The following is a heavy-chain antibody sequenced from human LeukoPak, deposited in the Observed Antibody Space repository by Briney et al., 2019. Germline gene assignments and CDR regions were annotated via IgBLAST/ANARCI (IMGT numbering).Heavy chain of an antibody. D-gene: IGHD5-18*01. V-gene: IGHV3-21*01. CDR3: ARNSVEERYSYADAFDI. CDR1: GFTFSSYS. J-gene: IGHJ3*02. CDR2: ISGSSSYI. Sequence: GGSLRLSCAASGFTFSSYSMNWVRQAPGKGLEWVSSISGSSSYIYYADSVKGRFTISRDNAKNSLYLQMNSLRTEDTAVYYCARNSVEERYSYADAFDIWGQGTMVTVSS.